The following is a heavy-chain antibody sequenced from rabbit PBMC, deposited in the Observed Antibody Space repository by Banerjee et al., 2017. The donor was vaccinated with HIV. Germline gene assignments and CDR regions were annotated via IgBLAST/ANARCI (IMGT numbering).Heavy chain of an antibody. CDR1: GFSFSSSYY. D-gene: IGHD2-1*01. CDR2: IDVGSGGNT. V-gene: IGHV1S45*01. Sequence: QEQLEESGGGLVQPGASLTITCTASGFSFSSSYYMCWVRQAPGKGLEWIACIDVGSGGNTYYANWAKGRFTISKTSSTTVTLQMTSLTAADTATYFCARKGDYGDYQYYFNLWGPGTLVTVS. CDR3: ARKGDYGDYQYYFNL. J-gene: IGHJ4*01.